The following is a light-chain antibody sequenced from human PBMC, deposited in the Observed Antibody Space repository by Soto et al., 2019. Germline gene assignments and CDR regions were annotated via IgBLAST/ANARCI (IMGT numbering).Light chain of an antibody. Sequence: DIQMTQSPSSLSASVGDRVTITCQASQDISNYLNWYQQKPGKAPELLIYDASNLETGCPSRFSGSVSETDFTFTISSLQPEDIATYYCQQYDNLPYTFGQGTKLEIK. V-gene: IGKV1-33*01. J-gene: IGKJ2*01. CDR3: QQYDNLPYT. CDR1: QDISNY. CDR2: DAS.